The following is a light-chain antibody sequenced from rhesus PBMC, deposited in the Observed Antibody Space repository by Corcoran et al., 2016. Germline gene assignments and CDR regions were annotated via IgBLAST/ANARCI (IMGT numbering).Light chain of an antibody. J-gene: IGKJ2*01. V-gene: IGKV1-28*03. Sequence: DIQMTQSPSSLSASVGDTVTITCRASQCISSYLNWFQQKPGKAPKLLIYVASSLESGVPSRFSGSGSVTDFTLTISSLQPEDFAACYCLQRNSYPYSFGQGTKVEIE. CDR2: VAS. CDR1: QCISSY. CDR3: LQRNSYPYS.